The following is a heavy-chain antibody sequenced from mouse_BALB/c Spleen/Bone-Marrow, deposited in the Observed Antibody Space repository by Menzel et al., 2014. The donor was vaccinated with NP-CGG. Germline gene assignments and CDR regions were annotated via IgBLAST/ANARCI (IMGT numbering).Heavy chain of an antibody. CDR2: INPITGYT. V-gene: IGHV1-7*01. Sequence: VKLQESGAELAKPGASVKMSCKASGYTFTNYWMHWVKQRPGQGLEWIGYINPITGYTEYNQKFKDKATLTADKSSSTAYMQLSSLTSEDSAVYYCARIYYYGRDYWGQGTTLTVSS. D-gene: IGHD1-1*01. CDR3: ARIYYYGRDY. J-gene: IGHJ2*01. CDR1: GYTFTNYW.